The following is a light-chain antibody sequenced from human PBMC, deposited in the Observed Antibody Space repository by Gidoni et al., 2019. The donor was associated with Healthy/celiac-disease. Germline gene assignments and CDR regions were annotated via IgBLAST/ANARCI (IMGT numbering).Light chain of an antibody. CDR1: SSDVGGYNY. CDR3: SSYTSSSTLLYV. Sequence: QSALTQPASVSGSPVQSITISCTGTSSDVGGYNYVSWYQHHPGKAPKLMIYDVSNRPSGVANRFSGSKSGNTASLTISGLQAEDEADYYCSSYTSSSTLLYVFGTGTKVTVL. V-gene: IGLV2-14*03. CDR2: DVS. J-gene: IGLJ1*01.